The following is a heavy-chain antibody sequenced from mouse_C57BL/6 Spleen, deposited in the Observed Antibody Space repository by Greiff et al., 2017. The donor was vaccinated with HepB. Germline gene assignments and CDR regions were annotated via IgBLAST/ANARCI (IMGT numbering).Heavy chain of an antibody. J-gene: IGHJ4*01. V-gene: IGHV1-15*01. Sequence: VQLQQSGAELVRPGASVTLSCKASGYTFTDYEMHWVKQTPVHGLEWIGAIDPETGGTAYNKKFKGKAILTADKSSSTAYMELRSLTSEDSAVYYSTRLGDYDLYAMDYWGQGTSVTVSS. CDR1: GYTFTDYE. CDR3: TRLGDYDLYAMDY. D-gene: IGHD2-4*01. CDR2: IDPETGGT.